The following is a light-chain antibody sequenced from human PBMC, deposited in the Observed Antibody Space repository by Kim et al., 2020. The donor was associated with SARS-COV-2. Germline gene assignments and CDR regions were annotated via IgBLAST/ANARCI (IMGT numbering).Light chain of an antibody. Sequence: QPASISCKSSQSLLHSDGKISLYWYLQKPGQPPQLLIYEVSKRFSGVPERFSGSGSGTDFTLKISRVEAEDVGLYYCMQGLQPLYSFGQGTKLEI. J-gene: IGKJ2*03. CDR1: QSLLHSDGKIS. CDR3: MQGLQPLYS. V-gene: IGKV2D-29*01. CDR2: EVS.